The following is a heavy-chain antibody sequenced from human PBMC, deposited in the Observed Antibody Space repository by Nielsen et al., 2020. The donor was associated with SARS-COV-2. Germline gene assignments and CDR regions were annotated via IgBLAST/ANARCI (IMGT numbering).Heavy chain of an antibody. CDR3: ASLAMYYYDSSGYYYDGYFDL. V-gene: IGHV5-51*01. D-gene: IGHD3-22*01. CDR2: IYPGDSDT. J-gene: IGHJ2*01. CDR1: GHSFTSYW. Sequence: GESLKISCKGSGHSFTSYWIGWVRQMPGKGLEWMGIIYPGDSDTRYSPSFQGQVTISADKSISTAYLQWSSLKASDTAMYYCASLAMYYYDSSGYYYDGYFDLWGRGTLVTVSS.